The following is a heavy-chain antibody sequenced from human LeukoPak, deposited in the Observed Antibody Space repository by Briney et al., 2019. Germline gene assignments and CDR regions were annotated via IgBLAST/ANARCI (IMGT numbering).Heavy chain of an antibody. Sequence: GGSLRLSCAASGFTFSSYGMHWVRQAPGKGLEWVAVIWYDGTNKYYADSVKGRFTISRDNSKNTLSLQMNILRAEDTAVYYCARAAYDSSGYLTLWGQGTLVAVSS. CDR3: ARAAYDSSGYLTL. CDR1: GFTFSSYG. J-gene: IGHJ4*02. D-gene: IGHD3-22*01. CDR2: IWYDGTNK. V-gene: IGHV3-33*01.